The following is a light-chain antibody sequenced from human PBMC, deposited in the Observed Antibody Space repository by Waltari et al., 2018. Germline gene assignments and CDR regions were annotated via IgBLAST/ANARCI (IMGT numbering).Light chain of an antibody. V-gene: IGLV3-1*01. J-gene: IGLJ3*02. CDR3: LAWDSSTAWV. Sequence: SYELTQPPSVSVSPGQTASITCSGDKLGDKYASWYQQKPGQSPVLVIYQDTKRHSGIPWRFSCSNSGNTATLTISGTQGMDEADYYCLAWDSSTAWVFGGGTKLTVL. CDR2: QDT. CDR1: KLGDKY.